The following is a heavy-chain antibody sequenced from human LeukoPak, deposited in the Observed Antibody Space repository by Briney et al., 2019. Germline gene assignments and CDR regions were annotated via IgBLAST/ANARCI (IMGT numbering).Heavy chain of an antibody. Sequence: GGSLRLSCAASGFTFTDAWMCWVRQAPGKGLEWVGRIKSKTDGGTTDYTAPVKGKFTISRDDSKNTLYLQMNSLETEDTAVYYCTTSMLRGTPLRYWGQGTLVTVSS. CDR3: TTSMLRGTPLRY. D-gene: IGHD3-10*01. J-gene: IGHJ4*02. CDR1: GFTFTDAW. V-gene: IGHV3-15*01. CDR2: IKSKTDGGTT.